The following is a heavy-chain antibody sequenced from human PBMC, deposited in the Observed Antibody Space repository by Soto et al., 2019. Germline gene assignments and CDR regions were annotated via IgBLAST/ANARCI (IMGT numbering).Heavy chain of an antibody. D-gene: IGHD5-12*01. J-gene: IGHJ6*02. Sequence: QVQLVQSGAEVKKPGASVKVSCKASGYTFTSYGISWVRQAPGQGLEWMGWISAYNGNTNYAQKLQGRVTMTTDTSTSTAYMELSSLRSDDTAVYYCARAGGGYSGYDLVYYYYGMDVWGQGTTVSVSS. CDR2: ISAYNGNT. CDR1: GYTFTSYG. CDR3: ARAGGGYSGYDLVYYYYGMDV. V-gene: IGHV1-18*04.